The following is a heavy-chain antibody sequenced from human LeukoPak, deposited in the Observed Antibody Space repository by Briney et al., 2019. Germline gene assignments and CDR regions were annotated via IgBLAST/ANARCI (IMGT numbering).Heavy chain of an antibody. CDR2: ISSSSSTI. V-gene: IGHV3-48*04. D-gene: IGHD5-18*01. CDR3: ARDSGYSYGNFDY. J-gene: IGHJ4*02. CDR1: GFTFSSYS. Sequence: PGGSLRLSCAASGFTFSSYSMNWVRQAPGKGLEWVSYISSSSSTIYYADSVKGRFTISRDNAKNSLYLQMNSLRAEDTAVYYCARDSGYSYGNFDYWGQGTLVTVSS.